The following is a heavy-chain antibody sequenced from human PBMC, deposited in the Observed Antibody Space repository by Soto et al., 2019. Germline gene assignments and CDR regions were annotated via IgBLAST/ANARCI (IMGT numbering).Heavy chain of an antibody. D-gene: IGHD3-9*01. J-gene: IGHJ5*02. CDR3: ARASYYDILTGYYKGGWFDP. CDR1: GYTFTSYG. Sequence: ASVKVSCKASGYTFTSYGISWVRQAPGQGLEWMGWISAYNGNTNYAQKLQGRVTMTTGTSTSTAYMELRSLRSDDTAVYYCARASYYDILTGYYKGGWFDPWGQGTLVTVSS. CDR2: ISAYNGNT. V-gene: IGHV1-18*01.